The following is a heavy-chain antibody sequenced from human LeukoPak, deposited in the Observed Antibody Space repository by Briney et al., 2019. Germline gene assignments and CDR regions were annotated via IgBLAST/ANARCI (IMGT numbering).Heavy chain of an antibody. V-gene: IGHV4-30-4*01. CDR2: IYYSGST. CDR3: ARVSRPGSSGYYFDY. CDR1: GGSLSSGDDY. J-gene: IGHJ4*02. Sequence: SETLSLTRTVSGGSLSSGDDYWSWLRQPPGTGLEWFGYIYYSGSTYYNPSLKSRVTISVDTSKNQFSLKLSSVTAADTAVYYCARVSRPGSSGYYFDYWGQGTLVTVSS. D-gene: IGHD3-22*01.